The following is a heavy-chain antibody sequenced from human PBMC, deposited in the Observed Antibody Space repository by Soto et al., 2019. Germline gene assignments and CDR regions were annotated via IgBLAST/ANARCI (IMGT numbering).Heavy chain of an antibody. CDR2: IYYSGST. D-gene: IGHD2-21*02. CDR3: ARWSLAVDY. Sequence: QVQLQESGPGLVKPSETLSLTCTVSGGSISSYYWSWIRQPPGKGLEWIGCIYYSGSTNYNPSLKSRVTISVDTSKNQFSLKLSSVTAADTAVYYCARWSLAVDYWGQGTLVTVSS. V-gene: IGHV4-59*01. CDR1: GGSISSYY. J-gene: IGHJ4*02.